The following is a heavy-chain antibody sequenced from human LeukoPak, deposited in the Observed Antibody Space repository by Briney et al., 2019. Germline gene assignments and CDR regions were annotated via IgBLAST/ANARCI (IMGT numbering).Heavy chain of an antibody. CDR2: INPNSGGT. J-gene: IGHJ6*02. V-gene: IGHV1-2*02. CDR3: AREGRLGDLYYYGMDV. Sequence: GGSVKVSCTASGYTFTGYYMRWVRQAPGQGLEWMGWINPNSGGTNYAQKFQGRVTMTRDTSISTAYMELSRLRSDDTAVYYCAREGRLGDLYYYGMDVWGQGTTVTVSS. CDR1: GYTFTGYY. D-gene: IGHD2-21*02.